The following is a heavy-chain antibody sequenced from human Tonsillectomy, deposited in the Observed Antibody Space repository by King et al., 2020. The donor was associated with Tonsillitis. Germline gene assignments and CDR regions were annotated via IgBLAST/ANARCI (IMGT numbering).Heavy chain of an antibody. CDR3: AKPQVTSFLQGFGN. Sequence: VQLVESGGGVVQPGGSLRLSCVAAGFSFREIGMHWFRQAPGKGLEWVAYIGKDGSNEYYTDSVKGRFTIYRDNTCKTMYLQMKNLRAVDTVVYYCAKPQVTSFLQGFGNWGQGTLVIVSS. CDR2: IGKDGSNE. CDR1: GFSFREIG. J-gene: IGHJ4*02. D-gene: IGHD2-21*02. V-gene: IGHV3-30*02.